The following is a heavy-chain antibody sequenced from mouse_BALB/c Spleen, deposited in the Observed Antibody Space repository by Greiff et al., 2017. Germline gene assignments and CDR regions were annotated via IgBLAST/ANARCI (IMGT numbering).Heavy chain of an antibody. J-gene: IGHJ3*01. CDR2: IWTGGGT. D-gene: IGHD2-1*01. CDR1: GFSLTSYD. CDR3: VRENGNYAWFAY. V-gene: IGHV2-9-2*01. Sequence: QVQLKQSGPGLVAPSQSLSITCTVSGFSLTSYDISWIRQPPGKGLEWLGVIWTGGGTNYNSAFMSRLSISKDNSKSQVFLKMNSLQTDDTAIYYCVRENGNYAWFAYWGQGTLVTVSA.